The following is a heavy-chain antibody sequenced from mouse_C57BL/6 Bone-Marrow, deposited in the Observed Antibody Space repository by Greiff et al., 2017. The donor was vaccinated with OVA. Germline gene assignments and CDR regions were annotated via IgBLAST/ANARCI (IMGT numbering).Heavy chain of an antibody. J-gene: IGHJ2*01. Sequence: VKLMESGAELVRPGTSVKMSCKASGYTFTNYWIGWAKQRPGHGLEWIGDIYPGGGYTNYNEKFKGKATLTADKSSSTAYMQFSGLTSEDSAIYYCARRYYGSSYYFDYWGQGTTLTVSS. CDR2: IYPGGGYT. CDR1: GYTFTNYW. CDR3: ARRYYGSSYYFDY. V-gene: IGHV1-63*01. D-gene: IGHD1-1*01.